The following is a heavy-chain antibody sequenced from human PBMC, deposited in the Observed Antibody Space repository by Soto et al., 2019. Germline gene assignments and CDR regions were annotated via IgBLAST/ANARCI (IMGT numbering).Heavy chain of an antibody. J-gene: IGHJ6*02. D-gene: IGHD6-13*01. Sequence: QVQLVESGGGVVQPGRSLRLSCAASGFTFSSYGMHWVRQAPGKGLGWVAVIWYDGSKKYYADSVKGRFTISRDNSKNTLYLQMNSLRAEDTAVYYCARDGSSNHYYYYGMDVWGQGTTVTVSS. CDR2: IWYDGSKK. V-gene: IGHV3-33*01. CDR3: ARDGSSNHYYYYGMDV. CDR1: GFTFSSYG.